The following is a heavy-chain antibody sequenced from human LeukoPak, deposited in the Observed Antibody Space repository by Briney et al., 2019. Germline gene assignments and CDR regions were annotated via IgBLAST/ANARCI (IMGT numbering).Heavy chain of an antibody. J-gene: IGHJ4*02. CDR2: LNPNSGDT. D-gene: IGHD5-24*01. CDR3: ARGRNIEMTTMSGGSDY. V-gene: IGHV1-2*02. CDR1: GYTFTDYY. Sequence: ASVKVSCKASGYTFTDYYMHWVRQAPGQGLEWMGWLNPNSGDTNYAQKFQGRVSMTRDTSISTAYMDLSDLRSDDTAVYYCARGRNIEMTTMSGGSDYWGQGTLVTVSS.